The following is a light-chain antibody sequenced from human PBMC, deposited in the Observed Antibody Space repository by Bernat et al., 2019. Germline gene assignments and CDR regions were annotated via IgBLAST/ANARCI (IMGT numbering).Light chain of an antibody. CDR2: KAS. CDR1: QSISSW. V-gene: IGKV1-5*03. CDR3: QHQKT. J-gene: IGKJ1*01. Sequence: DIQMTQSPSTLSASVGDRVTITCRASQSISSWLARYQQKPGKAPKLLIYKASSLESGVPSRFSGSGSGTEFTLTISSLQPDDFATYYCQHQKTFGQGTKVEIK.